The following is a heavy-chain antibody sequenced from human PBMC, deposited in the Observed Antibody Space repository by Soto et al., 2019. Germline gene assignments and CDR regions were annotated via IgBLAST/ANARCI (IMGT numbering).Heavy chain of an antibody. D-gene: IGHD2-15*01. J-gene: IGHJ6*03. Sequence: GGSLRLSCTASGFTFGDYAMSWFRQAPGKGLEWVGFIRSKAYGGTTEYAASVKRRYNISRDDSKSIAYLQMNSLKTEDTAVYYCTREGNEMHVYCSGGSCYFWDNYYYYYMDVWGKGTTVTVSS. V-gene: IGHV3-49*03. CDR3: TREGNEMHVYCSGGSCYFWDNYYYYYMDV. CDR2: IRSKAYGGTT. CDR1: GFTFGDYA.